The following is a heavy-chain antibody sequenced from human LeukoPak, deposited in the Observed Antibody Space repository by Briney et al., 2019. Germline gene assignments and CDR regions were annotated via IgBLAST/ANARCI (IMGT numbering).Heavy chain of an antibody. CDR3: ARDDHNVLTDNFDY. J-gene: IGHJ4*02. CDR2: INWDNGGI. CDR1: GFTLVDYA. V-gene: IGHV3-9*01. D-gene: IGHD3-9*01. Sequence: GGSLRLSCAVSGFTLVDYAMHWVRQAPGRGLEWGSGINWDNGGIVYAESVRGRFTVSRDNAKNSLYLQMNSLRPEDTALYYCARDDHNVLTDNFDYWGQGTLVTVSS.